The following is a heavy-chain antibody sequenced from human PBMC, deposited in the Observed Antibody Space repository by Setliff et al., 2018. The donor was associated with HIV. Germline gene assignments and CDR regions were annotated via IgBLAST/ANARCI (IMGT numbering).Heavy chain of an antibody. J-gene: IGHJ4*02. CDR3: ARVSSDCTTKPCYKGHFDS. CDR2: IYHNGGT. Sequence: SETLSLTCAVSGGSIAGEDTYASWIRQIPGKGLEWIGYIYHNGGTYYNPSLGGRVTISLDTSKIHYSLMLTSVTAADTAMYYCARVSSDCTTKPCYKGHFDSWGQGILVTVSS. V-gene: IGHV4-31*11. D-gene: IGHD1-26*01. CDR1: GGSIAGEDTY.